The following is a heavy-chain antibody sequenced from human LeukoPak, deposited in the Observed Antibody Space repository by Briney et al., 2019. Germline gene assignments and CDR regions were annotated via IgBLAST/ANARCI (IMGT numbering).Heavy chain of an antibody. Sequence: PGESLRLSCAASGFRFSDYGMHWVRQAPGKGLEWVAFIQYNGNNKYYADSVKGRFTISRDNSKNAQYLQMNSLRVEDTAVYYCARAFDIWGQGTMVTVSS. V-gene: IGHV3-30*02. CDR3: ARAFDI. CDR2: IQYNGNNK. CDR1: GFRFSDYG. J-gene: IGHJ3*02.